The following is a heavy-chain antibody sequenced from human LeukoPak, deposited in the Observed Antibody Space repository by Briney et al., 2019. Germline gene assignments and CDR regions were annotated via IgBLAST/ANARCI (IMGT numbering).Heavy chain of an antibody. CDR1: GGTFSSYA. D-gene: IGHD3-10*01. Sequence: ASVKVSCKASGGTFSSYAISWVRQAPGQGLEWMGGIIPIFGTANYAQKFQGRVTITADESTSTAYMELSSLRSEDTAVYYCARDHRGVRDYFDYWGQGTLVTVSS. CDR2: IIPIFGTA. J-gene: IGHJ4*02. V-gene: IGHV1-69*13. CDR3: ARDHRGVRDYFDY.